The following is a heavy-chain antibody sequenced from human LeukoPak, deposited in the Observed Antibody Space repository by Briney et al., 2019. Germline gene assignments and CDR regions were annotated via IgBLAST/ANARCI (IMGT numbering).Heavy chain of an antibody. Sequence: SETLSLTCTVSGGSISSYYWSWLRQPPGKGLEWIGYIYYSGSTNYNPSLKSRVTISVDTSKNQISLKLSSVTAADTAVYYCARVDTAMVTYYFDDWGQGTLVTVSS. J-gene: IGHJ4*02. CDR1: GGSISSYY. CDR2: IYYSGST. V-gene: IGHV4-59*01. D-gene: IGHD5-18*01. CDR3: ARVDTAMVTYYFDD.